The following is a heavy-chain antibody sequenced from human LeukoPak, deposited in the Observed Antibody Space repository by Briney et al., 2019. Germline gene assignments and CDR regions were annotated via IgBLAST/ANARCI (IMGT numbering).Heavy chain of an antibody. D-gene: IGHD1-20*01. CDR2: INPNSGGT. J-gene: IGHJ5*02. CDR1: GYTFTGYY. Sequence: GASVKVSCKASGYTFTGYYMHWVRQAPGQGLEWMGWINPNSGGTKYAQKFQGRVTMTRDTSISTAYMELSRLRSDDTAVYYCARSAKRKLTGTTLNWFDPWGQGTLVTVSS. V-gene: IGHV1-2*02. CDR3: ARSAKRKLTGTTLNWFDP.